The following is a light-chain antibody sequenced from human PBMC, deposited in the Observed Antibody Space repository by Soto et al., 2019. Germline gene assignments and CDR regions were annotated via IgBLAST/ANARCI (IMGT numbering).Light chain of an antibody. CDR2: GAS. CDR1: QSVSSN. Sequence: EIVMTQSPATLSVSPGERATLSCRASQSVSSNLAWYQQKPGQAPRLLIYGASTRATGIPARFSGSGSGTDFTLTISSLQSEDFAVYYCQHYNNWLPWTFGQGTKVEIK. J-gene: IGKJ1*01. V-gene: IGKV3-15*01. CDR3: QHYNNWLPWT.